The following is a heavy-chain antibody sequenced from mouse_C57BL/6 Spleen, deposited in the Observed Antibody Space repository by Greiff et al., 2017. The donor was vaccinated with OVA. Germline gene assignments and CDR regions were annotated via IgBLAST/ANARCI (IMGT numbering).Heavy chain of an antibody. CDR1: GYSITSGYY. Sequence: ESGPGLVKPSQSLSLTCSVTGYSITSGYYWNWIRQFPGNKLEWMGYISYAGSNNYNPSLKNRISITRDTSKNQLFLKWNSVTTEDTATYYCARASYGYDGAWFAYWGQGTLVTVSA. CDR2: ISYAGSN. D-gene: IGHD2-9*01. CDR3: ARASYGYDGAWFAY. J-gene: IGHJ3*01. V-gene: IGHV3-6*01.